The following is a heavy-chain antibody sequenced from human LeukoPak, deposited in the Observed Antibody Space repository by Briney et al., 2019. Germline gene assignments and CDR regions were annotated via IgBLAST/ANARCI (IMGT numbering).Heavy chain of an antibody. J-gene: IGHJ3*02. D-gene: IGHD1-20*01. V-gene: IGHV3-48*04. CDR1: GFTFSSYS. Sequence: PGGSLRLSCAASGFTFSSYSVNWVRQAPGKGLEWVSYISSSSSTIYYADSVKGRFTISRDNAKNSLYLQMNSLRAEDTAVYYCARAQHNWNDGDDDAFDIWGQGTMVTVSS. CDR2: ISSSSSTI. CDR3: ARAQHNWNDGDDDAFDI.